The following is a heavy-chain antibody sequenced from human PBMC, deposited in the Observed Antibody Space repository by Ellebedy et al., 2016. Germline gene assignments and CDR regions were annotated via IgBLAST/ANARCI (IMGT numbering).Heavy chain of an antibody. CDR2: ISFDGGTK. J-gene: IGHJ4*02. CDR1: GFTFSRYA. Sequence: GESLKISXAASGFTFSRYAVHWVRQAPGKGLEWVACISFDGGTKYYADSVKGRFAVSRDNSRSTVYLQMNGLRVEDTSVYYCARDSTVGGGSPNADRYFDSWGQGTLVTVST. D-gene: IGHD1-26*01. CDR3: ARDSTVGGGSPNADRYFDS. V-gene: IGHV3-30*09.